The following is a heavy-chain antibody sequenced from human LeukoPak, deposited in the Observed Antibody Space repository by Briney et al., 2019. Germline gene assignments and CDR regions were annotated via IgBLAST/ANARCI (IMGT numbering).Heavy chain of an antibody. CDR2: FDPEDGET. CDR1: GYTLTELS. D-gene: IGHD3-16*01. CDR3: ATDLGGRVIFVTSPS. V-gene: IGHV1-24*01. J-gene: IGHJ4*02. Sequence: ASVKVSCKVSGYTLTELSMHWVRQAPGKGLEWMGGFDPEDGETIYAQKFQGRVTMTEDTSTDTAYMELSSLRSEDTAVYYCATDLGGRVIFVTSPSGGKGTRVTVPS.